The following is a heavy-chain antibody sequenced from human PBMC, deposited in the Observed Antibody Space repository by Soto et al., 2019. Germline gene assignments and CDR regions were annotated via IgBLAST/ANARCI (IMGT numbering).Heavy chain of an antibody. J-gene: IGHJ4*02. V-gene: IGHV4-59*01. CDR1: GGSISSYY. CDR3: ARSDVDTAMGGFDY. D-gene: IGHD5-18*01. Sequence: QVQLQESGPGLVKPSETLSLTCTVSGGSISSYYWSWIRQPLRKGLEWIGYIYYSGSTNYNPSLKSRVTISVDTSKNQFSLKLSSVTAADTAVYYCARSDVDTAMGGFDYWGQGTLVTVSS. CDR2: IYYSGST.